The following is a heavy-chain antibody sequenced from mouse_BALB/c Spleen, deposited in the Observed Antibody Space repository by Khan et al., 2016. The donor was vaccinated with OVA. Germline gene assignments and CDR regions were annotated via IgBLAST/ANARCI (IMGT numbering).Heavy chain of an antibody. CDR3: ARSTYRYAFAY. V-gene: IGHV3-8*02. CDR1: GDSITSGY. CDR2: MIYTGYT. Sequence: EVQLQESGPSLVKPSQTLSLTCSVTGDSITSGYWSWIRTFPGNKLEYMGYMIYTGYTDYNPSLKSRIAITRHTSKNQYYLQLNSVTAEYTATYYCARSTYRYAFAYWGQGTLVTVSA. J-gene: IGHJ3*01. D-gene: IGHD2-14*01.